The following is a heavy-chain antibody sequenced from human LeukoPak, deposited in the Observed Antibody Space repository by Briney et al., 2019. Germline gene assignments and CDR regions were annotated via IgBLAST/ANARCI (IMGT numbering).Heavy chain of an antibody. CDR3: ARGFCSSTSCYQGPFDF. J-gene: IGHJ4*02. CDR1: GFTFSSYA. CDR2: IKNKTNGGTT. D-gene: IGHD2-2*01. V-gene: IGHV3-15*01. Sequence: GGSLRLSCAASGFTFSSYAMSWVRQAPGKGLEWVGHIKNKTNGGTTDYAAPVKGRFIISRDDSKNTLYLQMNSLRTEDTAVYYCARGFCSSTSCYQGPFDFWGQGTLVTVSS.